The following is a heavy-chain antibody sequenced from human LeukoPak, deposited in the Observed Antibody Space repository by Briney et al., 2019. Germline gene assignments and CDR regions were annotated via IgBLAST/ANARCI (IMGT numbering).Heavy chain of an antibody. V-gene: IGHV3-7*01. Sequence: GGSLRLSCVASGFSFSDYWMSWVRQAPGKGLEWVANIKEDGTAKFYGDSVKGRFTVSRDNAQNSLFLQLNNLRAEDTGVYFFGRGGRAAAGLLPAYDWGQGTLVTVSS. CDR1: GFSFSDYW. CDR2: IKEDGTAK. D-gene: IGHD6-13*01. J-gene: IGHJ4*02. CDR3: GRGGRAAAGLLPAYD.